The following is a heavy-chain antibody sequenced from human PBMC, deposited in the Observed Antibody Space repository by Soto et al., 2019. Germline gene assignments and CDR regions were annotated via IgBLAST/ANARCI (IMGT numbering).Heavy chain of an antibody. CDR1: GFSLSASGMC. V-gene: IGHV2-70*01. J-gene: IGHJ4*02. CDR2: IDWDDDK. Sequence: SGPTLVNPTRPRTLTCTFSGFSLSASGMCVSWIRQPPGKALEWLALIDWDDDKYYSTSLKTRLTISKDTSKNQVVLTMTNMDPVDTATYYCARTYGGNGYFDYWGQGTLVTVSS. D-gene: IGHD4-17*01. CDR3: ARTYGGNGYFDY.